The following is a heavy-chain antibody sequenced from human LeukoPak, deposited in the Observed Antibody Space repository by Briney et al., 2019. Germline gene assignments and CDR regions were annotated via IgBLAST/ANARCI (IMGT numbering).Heavy chain of an antibody. Sequence: GESLKISCKGSGYSFTSYWIGWVRQVPGKGLEWMGIIYPGDSDTRYSPSFQGQVTISADKSISTAYLQWSSLKASDTAMYYCARLDLGFHGIPNYFDYWGQGTLVTVSS. CDR1: GYSFTSYW. J-gene: IGHJ4*02. V-gene: IGHV5-51*01. CDR2: IYPGDSDT. D-gene: IGHD1-26*01. CDR3: ARLDLGFHGIPNYFDY.